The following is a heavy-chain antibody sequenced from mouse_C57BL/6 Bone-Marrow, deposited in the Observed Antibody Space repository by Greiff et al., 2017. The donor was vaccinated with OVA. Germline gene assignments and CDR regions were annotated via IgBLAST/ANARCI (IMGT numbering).Heavy chain of an antibody. Sequence: EVKLQESGPGLVKPSQTLSLTCSVTGYSITSDYWNWIRKFPGNKLEYMGYISYSGSTYYNPSLKSRISITRDTSKNQYYLQLNSVTTEDTATYYCARTSIYYGNYSYAMDYWGQGTSVTVSS. CDR2: ISYSGST. J-gene: IGHJ4*01. D-gene: IGHD2-1*01. CDR1: GYSITSDY. V-gene: IGHV3-8*01. CDR3: ARTSIYYGNYSYAMDY.